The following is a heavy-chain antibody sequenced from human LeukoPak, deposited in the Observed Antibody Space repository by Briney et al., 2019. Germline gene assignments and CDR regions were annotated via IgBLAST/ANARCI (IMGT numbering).Heavy chain of an antibody. V-gene: IGHV1-2*02. D-gene: IGHD3-9*01. CDR1: GYTFTGYY. CDR2: INPNSGGT. Sequence: ASVKVSCKASGYTFTGYYMHWVRQAPEQGLEWMGWINPNSGGTNYAQDFHGRVTMTRDTSTGTVYVQLSSLRVDDTAVYYCARGGALEYYDILSGSPFDYWGQGTLVTVSS. J-gene: IGHJ4*02. CDR3: ARGGALEYYDILSGSPFDY.